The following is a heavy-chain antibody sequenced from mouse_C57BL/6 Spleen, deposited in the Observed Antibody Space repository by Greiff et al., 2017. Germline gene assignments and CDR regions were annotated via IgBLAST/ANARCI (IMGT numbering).Heavy chain of an antibody. D-gene: IGHD1-3*01. CDR3: TRVGAQRYYAMDY. CDR2: IDPETGGT. Sequence: QVQLKQSGAELVRPGASVTLSCKASGYTFTDYEMHWVKQTPVHGLEWIGAIDPETGGTAYNQKFKGKAILTADKSSSTAYMELRSLTSEDSAVYYCTRVGAQRYYAMDYWGQGTSVTVSS. J-gene: IGHJ4*01. V-gene: IGHV1-15*01. CDR1: GYTFTDYE.